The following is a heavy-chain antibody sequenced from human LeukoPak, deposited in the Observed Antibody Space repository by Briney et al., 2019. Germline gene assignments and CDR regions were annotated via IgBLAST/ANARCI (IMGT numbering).Heavy chain of an antibody. Sequence: PSETLSLTCTVSGGSISSGSYYWSWIRQPAGKGLEWIGRIYTSGSTNYNPSLKSRVTISVDTSKNQFSLKLSSVTAADTAVYYCARVGASTVPAAQKYYYYYMDVWGKGTTVTISS. CDR2: IYTSGST. D-gene: IGHD2-2*01. J-gene: IGHJ6*03. CDR1: GGSISSGSYY. CDR3: ARVGASTVPAAQKYYYYYMDV. V-gene: IGHV4-61*02.